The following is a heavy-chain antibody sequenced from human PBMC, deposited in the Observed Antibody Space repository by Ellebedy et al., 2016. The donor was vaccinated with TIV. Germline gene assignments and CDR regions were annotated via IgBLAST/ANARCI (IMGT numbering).Heavy chain of an antibody. CDR1: GFTFSSHA. CDR3: AKESAVGQSVGVWFDP. J-gene: IGHJ5*02. Sequence: PGGSLRLSCAASGFTFSSHAMSRVRQAPGKGLEWVSAISGSGGSTYYADFVKGRFTISRDNSKNTLYLQMNSLRAEDTAVYYCAKESAVGQSVGVWFDPWGQGTLVTVSS. CDR2: ISGSGGST. V-gene: IGHV3-23*01. D-gene: IGHD6-19*01.